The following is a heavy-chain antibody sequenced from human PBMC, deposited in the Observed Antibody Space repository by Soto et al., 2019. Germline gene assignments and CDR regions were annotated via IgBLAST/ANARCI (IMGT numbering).Heavy chain of an antibody. Sequence: QVHLVQSGGEVKKTGASVTVSCKASGYRFASYAIGWVRQAPGQGLEGVGWISAYSGNTRYAQKLQGRVTMTTDTSTSTAYMELRSLKSDDTAVYYCARERVTLVRGPQDWFDPWGQGTLVTVSS. J-gene: IGHJ5*02. D-gene: IGHD3-10*01. CDR2: ISAYSGNT. V-gene: IGHV1-18*01. CDR3: ARERVTLVRGPQDWFDP. CDR1: GYRFASYA.